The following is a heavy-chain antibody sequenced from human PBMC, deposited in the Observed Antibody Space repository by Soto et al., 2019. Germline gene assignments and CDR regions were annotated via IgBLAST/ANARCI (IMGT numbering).Heavy chain of an antibody. Sequence: ASVKVSCKASGYTFTGYYMHWVRQAPGQGLEWMGWINPNSGGTNYAQKFQGWVTMTRDTSISTAYMELSRLRSDDTDVYYCARGPIVVVPAAMFGVRDYYYYYMDVWGKGTTVTVSS. J-gene: IGHJ6*03. CDR3: ARGPIVVVPAAMFGVRDYYYYYMDV. D-gene: IGHD2-2*01. CDR2: INPNSGGT. CDR1: GYTFTGYY. V-gene: IGHV1-2*04.